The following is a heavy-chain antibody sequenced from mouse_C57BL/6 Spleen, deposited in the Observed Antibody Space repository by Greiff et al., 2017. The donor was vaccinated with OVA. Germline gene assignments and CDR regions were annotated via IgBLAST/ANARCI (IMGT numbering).Heavy chain of an antibody. CDR1: GYAFSSSW. CDR2: IYPGDGDT. J-gene: IGHJ2*01. V-gene: IGHV1-82*01. Sequence: QVQLQQSGPELVKPGASVKISCKASGYAFSSSWMNWVKQRPGQGLEWIGRIYPGDGDTNYNGKFKGKATLTADKSSSTAYMQLSSLTSEDSAVYFCARSEDYWGQGTTLTVSS. CDR3: ARSEDY.